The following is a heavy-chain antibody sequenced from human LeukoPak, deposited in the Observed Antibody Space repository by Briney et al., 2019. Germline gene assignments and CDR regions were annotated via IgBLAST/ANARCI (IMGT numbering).Heavy chain of an antibody. Sequence: GVSLRLSCAAAVFTFTSYCMHWVRQAPAKGLVWVSRINSDGSSTSYADSVKGRFTISRDNAKNTLYLQMNSLRAEDTAVYYCARAETTVTYFDYWGQGTLVTVSS. CDR3: ARAETTVTYFDY. J-gene: IGHJ4*02. CDR1: VFTFTSYC. CDR2: INSDGSST. D-gene: IGHD4-17*01. V-gene: IGHV3-74*01.